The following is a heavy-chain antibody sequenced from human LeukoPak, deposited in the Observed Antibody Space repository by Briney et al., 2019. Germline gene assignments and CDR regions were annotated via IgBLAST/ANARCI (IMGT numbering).Heavy chain of an antibody. CDR3: AKDRATSSGTYYGYFDY. V-gene: IGHV3-53*01. D-gene: IGHD1-26*01. CDR1: GFTVSSNY. Sequence: GGSLRLSCAASGFTVSSNYMSWVRQAPGKGLEWVSVIYTGGSTYYADSVKGRFTISRDNSKNTLYLQMNSLRAEDTAVYYCAKDRATSSGTYYGYFDYWGQGTLVTVSS. CDR2: IYTGGST. J-gene: IGHJ4*02.